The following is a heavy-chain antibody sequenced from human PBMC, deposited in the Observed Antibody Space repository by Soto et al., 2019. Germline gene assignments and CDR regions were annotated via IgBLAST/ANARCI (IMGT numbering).Heavy chain of an antibody. J-gene: IGHJ6*02. D-gene: IGHD1-26*01. CDR2: IYYTGST. Sequence: SETLSLTCTVSGGSISSSSYYWGWIRQPPGKGLEWIGNIYYTGSTYYNPSLKSRVTISLDTSKNQFSLKLSSVTAADTAVYYCARREPRYYYGMDVWGQGTTVTVSS. CDR3: ARREPRYYYGMDV. CDR1: GGSISSSSYY. V-gene: IGHV4-39*01.